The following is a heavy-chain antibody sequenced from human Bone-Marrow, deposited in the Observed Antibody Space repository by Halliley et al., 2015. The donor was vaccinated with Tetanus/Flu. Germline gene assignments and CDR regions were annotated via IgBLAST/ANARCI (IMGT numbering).Heavy chain of an antibody. Sequence: GYIYYTGNTYSNPSLKSRVSISIDTSKNQFSLKLTSVTVADTAVYYCARDEADWGGNSKICFDSWGPGTLVSVSS. CDR2: IYYTGNT. J-gene: IGHJ4*02. D-gene: IGHD7-27*01. V-gene: IGHV4-30-4*01. CDR3: ARDEADWGGNSKICFDS.